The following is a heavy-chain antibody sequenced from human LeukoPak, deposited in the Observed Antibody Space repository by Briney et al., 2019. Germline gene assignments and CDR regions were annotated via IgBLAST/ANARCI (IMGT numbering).Heavy chain of an antibody. V-gene: IGHV3-30-3*01. J-gene: IGHJ4*02. CDR1: GFTFSSYA. CDR2: ISYDGSNK. Sequence: PGGSLRLSCAASGFTFSSYAMHWVRQAPGKGLEWVAVISYDGSNKYYADSVKGRFTISRDNSKNTLYLQMNSLRAEDTAVYYCARVRMAYCGGDCSIDYWGQGTLVTVSS. D-gene: IGHD2-21*02. CDR3: ARVRMAYCGGDCSIDY.